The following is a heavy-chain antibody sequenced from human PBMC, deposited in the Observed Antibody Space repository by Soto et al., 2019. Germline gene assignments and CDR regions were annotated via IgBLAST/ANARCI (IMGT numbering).Heavy chain of an antibody. CDR3: ATHTSGSRNGPHT. D-gene: IGHD1-26*01. V-gene: IGHV4-39*01. Sequence: QLQLQESGPGLVKPSETLSLTCTVSGGSIKNTGANWGWVRQPPGKGLEWIGSVYYTGTNYYNPSLQSRVTISIDTSKNQYSLSVNSVAAADTAVYYYATHTSGSRNGPHTWGQGTLVTVSS. CDR2: VYYTGTN. J-gene: IGHJ5*02. CDR1: GGSIKNTGAN.